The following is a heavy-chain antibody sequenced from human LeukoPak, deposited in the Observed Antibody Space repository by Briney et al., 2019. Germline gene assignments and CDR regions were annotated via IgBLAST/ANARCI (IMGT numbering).Heavy chain of an antibody. D-gene: IGHD6-6*01. V-gene: IGHV3-7*01. CDR3: AREAIAARNFDY. Sequence: GGSLRLSCTASGFTFSSHWMSWVRQAPGEGLEWVANIKQEGSEKYYVDSVKGRFPISRDNAKTSLYLQMNSLRAEDTALYYCAREAIAARNFDYWGQGTLVTVSS. J-gene: IGHJ4*02. CDR2: IKQEGSEK. CDR1: GFTFSSHW.